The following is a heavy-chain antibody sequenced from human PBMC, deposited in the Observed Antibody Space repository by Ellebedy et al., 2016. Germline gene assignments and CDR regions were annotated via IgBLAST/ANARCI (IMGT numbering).Heavy chain of an antibody. CDR1: GFTVSSNY. J-gene: IGHJ4*02. CDR2: IKSKTEGGTT. V-gene: IGHV3-15*01. Sequence: GESLKISCAASGFTVSSNYMSWVRQTPGKGLEWVGRIKSKTEGGTTDYAAPVKGRFTISRDDSKNTLYLQMNSLKTEDTAVYYCTTGHDYGAILDYWGQGTLVTVSS. CDR3: TTGHDYGAILDY. D-gene: IGHD4-17*01.